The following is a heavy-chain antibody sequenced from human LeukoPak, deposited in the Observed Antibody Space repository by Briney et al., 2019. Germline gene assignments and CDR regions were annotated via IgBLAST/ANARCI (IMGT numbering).Heavy chain of an antibody. CDR2: IRSKANNYAT. Sequence: GGSLKLSCAASGFTFSGSGMHWVRQASGKRLEWVGRIRSKANNYATAYAASVKGRFTISRDDSKNTAYLQMNSLKTEDTAVYYCTSLPGDTVMVNDYWGRGTLVTVSS. J-gene: IGHJ4*02. V-gene: IGHV3-73*01. D-gene: IGHD5-18*01. CDR3: TSLPGDTVMVNDY. CDR1: GFTFSGSG.